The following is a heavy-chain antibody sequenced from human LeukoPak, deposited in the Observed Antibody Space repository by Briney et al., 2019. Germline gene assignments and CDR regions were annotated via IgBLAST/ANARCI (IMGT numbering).Heavy chain of an antibody. CDR2: ISAYNGNT. CDR1: GYTFTSYG. CDR3: ARGSYGDYLNNNWFDP. J-gene: IGHJ5*02. Sequence: ASVKVSCKASGYTFTSYGISWVRQAPGQGLEWMGWISAYNGNTNYAQKLQGRVTMTTDTSTSTACMELRSLRSDDTAVYYCARGSYGDYLNNNWFDPWGQGTLVTVSS. D-gene: IGHD4-17*01. V-gene: IGHV1-18*01.